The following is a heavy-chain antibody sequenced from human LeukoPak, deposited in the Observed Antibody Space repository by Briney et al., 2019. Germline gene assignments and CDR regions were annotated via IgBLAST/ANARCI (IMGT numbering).Heavy chain of an antibody. CDR3: ARDGVHCSSTSCYGMNWFDP. D-gene: IGHD2-2*01. CDR1: GYTFTGYY. Sequence: ASVKVSCKASGYTFTGYYMHWVRQAPGQGLEWMGWINPNSGGTNYAQKFQGRVTMTRDTSISTAYMELSRLRSDGTAVYYCARDGVHCSSTSCYGMNWFDPWGQGTLVTVSS. CDR2: INPNSGGT. V-gene: IGHV1-2*02. J-gene: IGHJ5*02.